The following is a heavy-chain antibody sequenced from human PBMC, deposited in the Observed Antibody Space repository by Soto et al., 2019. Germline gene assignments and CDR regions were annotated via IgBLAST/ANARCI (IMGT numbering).Heavy chain of an antibody. CDR2: IYYSGST. CDR3: AKMRLGYYYYMDV. D-gene: IGHD3-16*01. Sequence: TSETLSLTCTVSGGSISSYYWSWIRQPPGKGLEWIGYIYYSGSTNYNPSLKSRVTISVDTSKNQFSLKLSSVTAADTAVYYCAKMRLGYYYYMDVWGKGTTVTVSS. V-gene: IGHV4-59*01. J-gene: IGHJ6*03. CDR1: GGSISSYY.